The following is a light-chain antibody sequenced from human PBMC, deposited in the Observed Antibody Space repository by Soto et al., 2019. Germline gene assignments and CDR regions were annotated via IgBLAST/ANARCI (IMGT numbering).Light chain of an antibody. CDR1: SSDVGSYNL. CDR2: EGS. CDR3: CSYEASSTYV. J-gene: IGLJ1*01. V-gene: IGLV2-23*01. Sequence: QSVLTQPASVSGSPGQSITISCTGTSSDVGSYNLVSWYQQHPGKAPKLMIYEGSKRPSGVSNRFSGSKSGNTASLTISGLQAEDEADYYCCSYEASSTYVFGTGTEVTVL.